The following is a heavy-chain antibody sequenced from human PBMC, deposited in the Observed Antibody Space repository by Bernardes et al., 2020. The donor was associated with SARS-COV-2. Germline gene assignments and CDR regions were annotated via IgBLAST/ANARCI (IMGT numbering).Heavy chain of an antibody. J-gene: IGHJ3*02. V-gene: IGHV3-48*03. Sequence: GGFPRLSCAASGFPFSSYEMNWVRPAPRKGLEWGLYLSSSGSTIYYADSVKGRFTISRDNAKNSLYLQMNSLRAEDTAVYYCARGDIWGSFAFDIWGQGTMVTVSS. CDR3: ARGDIWGSFAFDI. D-gene: IGHD3-16*01. CDR1: GFPFSSYE. CDR2: LSSSGSTI.